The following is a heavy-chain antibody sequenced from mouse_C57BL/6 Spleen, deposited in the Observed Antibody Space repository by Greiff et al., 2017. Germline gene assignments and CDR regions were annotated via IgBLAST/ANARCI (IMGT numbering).Heavy chain of an antibody. D-gene: IGHD1-1*01. V-gene: IGHV5-17*01. CDR1: GFTFSDYG. Sequence: VMLVESGGGLVKPGGSLKLSCAASGFTFSDYGMHWVRQAPETGLEWVAYISSGSSTIYYADTVKGRFTISRVNAKNTLFLQMTSLRSEDTAMYDCARRINTVVEAMDYWGQGTSVTVSS. CDR2: ISSGSSTI. J-gene: IGHJ4*01. CDR3: ARRINTVVEAMDY.